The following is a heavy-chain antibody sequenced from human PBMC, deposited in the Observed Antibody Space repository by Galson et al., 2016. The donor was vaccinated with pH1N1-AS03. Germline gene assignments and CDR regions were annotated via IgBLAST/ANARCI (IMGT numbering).Heavy chain of an antibody. CDR1: GYAFTDYY. D-gene: IGHD2-2*03. J-gene: IGHJ4*02. Sequence: SVKVSCKASGYAFTDYYMHLLRQVPGQGLEWMAWINTDSGGTDYAQKFQGRVTMTRDASISTTYMELSSLRSDDTAVFYCALDQHGHYFDPWGQGTLVIVSS. CDR3: ALDQHGHYFDP. V-gene: IGHV1-2*02. CDR2: INTDSGGT.